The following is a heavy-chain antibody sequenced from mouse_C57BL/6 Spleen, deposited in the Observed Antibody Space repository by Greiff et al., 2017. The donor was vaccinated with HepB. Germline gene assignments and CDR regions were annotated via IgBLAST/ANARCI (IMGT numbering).Heavy chain of an antibody. D-gene: IGHD1-1*01. Sequence: VMLVESGPELVKPGASVKISCKASGYSFTSYYIHWVKQRPGQGLEWIGWIYPGSGNTKYNEKFKGKATLTADTSSSTAYMQLSILTSEDSAVYYCARDHYYGSSYWYFDVWGTGTTVTVSS. CDR3: ARDHYYGSSYWYFDV. CDR1: GYSFTSYY. J-gene: IGHJ1*03. CDR2: IYPGSGNT. V-gene: IGHV1-66*01.